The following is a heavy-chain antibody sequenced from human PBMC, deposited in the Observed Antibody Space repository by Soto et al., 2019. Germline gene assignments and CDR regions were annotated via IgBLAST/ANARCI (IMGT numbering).Heavy chain of an antibody. V-gene: IGHV4-34*01. CDR2: INDGGRA. Sequence: PSETLSLTCAVYGGSFSGYYRSWIRQSPGRGLEWIGEINDGGRANQNPSLKSRVTTSVDTSKNQFSLKLKSVTAADTAVYYCARGISMTVAHQGDAPGNYYLDSWGQGTLVTVSS. J-gene: IGHJ4*02. CDR3: ARGISMTVAHQGDAPGNYYLDS. CDR1: GGSFSGYY. D-gene: IGHD3-22*01.